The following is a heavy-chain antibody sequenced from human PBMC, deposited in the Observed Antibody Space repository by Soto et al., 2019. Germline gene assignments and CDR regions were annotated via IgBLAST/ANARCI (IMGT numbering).Heavy chain of an antibody. Sequence: QAQLVESGGGVVQPGRSLRLSCAASGFTFSSYGMHWVRQAPGKGLEWVAVIWYDGSNKYYADSVKGRFTISGDNSKNTLYLQMNSLRAEDTAVYYCARGSSGWAYFDYWGQGTLVTVSS. V-gene: IGHV3-33*01. CDR3: ARGSSGWAYFDY. J-gene: IGHJ4*02. CDR2: IWYDGSNK. CDR1: GFTFSSYG. D-gene: IGHD6-19*01.